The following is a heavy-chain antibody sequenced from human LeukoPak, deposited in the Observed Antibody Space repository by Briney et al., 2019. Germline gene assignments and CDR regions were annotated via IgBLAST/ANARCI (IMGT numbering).Heavy chain of an antibody. CDR1: GFTFSTYA. J-gene: IGHJ4*02. CDR2: ISGSGGTA. D-gene: IGHD7-27*01. CDR3: ARDLSWGSSDY. V-gene: IGHV3-23*01. Sequence: PGGSLRLSCAASGFTFSTYAMSWVRQAPGEGLDWVSSISGSGGTANYADSVKGRFTTSRDNPKNTLYLQMDGLRADDTAMYYCARDLSWGSSDYCGQGALLSVSS.